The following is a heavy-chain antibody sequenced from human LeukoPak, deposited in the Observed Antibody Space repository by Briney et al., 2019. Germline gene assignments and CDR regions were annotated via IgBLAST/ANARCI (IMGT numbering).Heavy chain of an antibody. CDR3: AKEGRLTVAAVVVENYFDY. J-gene: IGHJ4*02. Sequence: GGSLRLSCVGSGFTFSRSAMSWVRLAPGKGLEWVSGISGSSGHTYYTDSVKGRFTISRDNSGTTVSLQMNSLTTDDTAVYFCAKEGRLTVAAVVVENYFDYWGQGTPVIVSA. D-gene: IGHD3-22*01. CDR2: ISGSSGHT. CDR1: GFTFSRSA. V-gene: IGHV3-23*01.